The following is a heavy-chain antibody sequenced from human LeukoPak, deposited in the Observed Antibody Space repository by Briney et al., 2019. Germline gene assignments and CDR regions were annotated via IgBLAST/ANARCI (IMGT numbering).Heavy chain of an antibody. CDR1: GYTFTSYG. J-gene: IGHJ4*02. D-gene: IGHD2-2*02. CDR2: ISAYNGNT. V-gene: IGHV1-18*01. CDR3: ARMGYCSSTSCYIDTY. Sequence: GASVKVSCKASGYTFTSYGISWVRQAPGQGLEWMGWISAYNGNTNYAQKLQGRVTMTTDTSTSTAYMELRSLRSDDTAVYYCARMGYCSSTSCYIDTYWGQGTLGTVSS.